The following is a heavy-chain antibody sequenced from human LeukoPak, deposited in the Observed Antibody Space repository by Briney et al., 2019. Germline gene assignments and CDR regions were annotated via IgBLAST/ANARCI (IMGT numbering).Heavy chain of an antibody. Sequence: ALVKVSCKASGYTFTSYYIHWVRQAPGQGLEWMGMINPSGGSTTYAQNFQGRVTMTGDTATSTVHMELSSLRSEDTAVYYCARPYSSGYYDAFDIWGQGTMVTVSS. CDR1: GYTFTSYY. CDR3: ARPYSSGYYDAFDI. D-gene: IGHD3-22*01. V-gene: IGHV1-46*01. CDR2: INPSGGST. J-gene: IGHJ3*02.